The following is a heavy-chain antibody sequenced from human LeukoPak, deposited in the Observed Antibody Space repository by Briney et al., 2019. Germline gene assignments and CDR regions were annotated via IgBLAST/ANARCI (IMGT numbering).Heavy chain of an antibody. D-gene: IGHD3-10*01. CDR2: IYYSGST. V-gene: IGHV4-39*07. CDR3: ARVPHPSITMVRGVIHFDY. J-gene: IGHJ4*02. CDR1: GGSISSSSYY. Sequence: PSETLSLTCTVSGGSISSSSYYWGWLRQPPGKGLEWIGSIYYSGSTYYNPSLKSRVTISVDTSKNQFSLKLSSVTAADTAVYYCARVPHPSITMVRGVIHFDYWGQGTLVTVSS.